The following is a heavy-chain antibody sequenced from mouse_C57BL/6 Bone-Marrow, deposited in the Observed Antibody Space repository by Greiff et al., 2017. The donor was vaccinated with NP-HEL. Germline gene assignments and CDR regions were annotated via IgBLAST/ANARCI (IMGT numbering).Heavy chain of an antibody. J-gene: IGHJ4*01. CDR2: IYPRSGNT. CDR3: ARITAHATDY. CDR1: GYPFTSYG. Sequence: QVQLQQSGAELARPGASVKLSCKASGYPFTSYGISWVQQSTGQGLEWIGQIYPRSGNTYYNEKFTGKATMTADKSSSTAYMELRSLTSEDSAVYFCARITAHATDYWGQGTSVTVSS. V-gene: IGHV1-81*01. D-gene: IGHD3-1*01.